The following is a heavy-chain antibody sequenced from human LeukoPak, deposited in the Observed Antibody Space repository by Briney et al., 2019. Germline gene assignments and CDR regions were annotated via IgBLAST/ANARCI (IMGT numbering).Heavy chain of an antibody. D-gene: IGHD1/OR15-1a*01. V-gene: IGHV1-8*01. CDR2: MNPNSGNT. Sequence: ASVKVSCKASGYTFTSYDINWVRQATGQGLEWMGWMNPNSGNTGYAQKFQGRVTMTRNTSISTAYMELSSLRSEDTAVYYSAVSWNTEYYFDYWGQGTLVTVSS. CDR1: GYTFTSYD. J-gene: IGHJ4*02. CDR3: AVSWNTEYYFDY.